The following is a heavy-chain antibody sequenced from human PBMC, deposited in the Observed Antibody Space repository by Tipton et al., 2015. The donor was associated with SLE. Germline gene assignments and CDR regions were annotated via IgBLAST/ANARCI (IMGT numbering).Heavy chain of an antibody. CDR1: GGSISSTGYY. CDR3: ATGAHDGVYFDY. CDR2: LYYSGST. D-gene: IGHD3-16*01. Sequence: TLSLTCTVSGGSISSTGYYWGWIRQPPGKGLEWIGSLYYSGSTYYNPSLKSRVTMSVDTSKNHFSLRLRSVTAADTAVYYCATGAHDGVYFDYWGQGTLVTVSS. V-gene: IGHV4-39*02. J-gene: IGHJ4*02.